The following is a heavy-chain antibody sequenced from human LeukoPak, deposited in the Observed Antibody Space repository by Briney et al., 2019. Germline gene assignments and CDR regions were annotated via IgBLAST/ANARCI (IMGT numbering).Heavy chain of an antibody. V-gene: IGHV3-23*01. D-gene: IGHD1-26*01. CDR1: GFIFNNYA. Sequence: HPGGSLRLSCAGSGFIFNNYAMHWVRQAPGKGLEWVSVISISGGTYYADSVKGRFTISRDISKNTVFLQMDSLRVEDTAVYYCTKHGERGTNRFDYWGQGTLVTASS. CDR2: ISISGGT. J-gene: IGHJ4*02. CDR3: TKHGERGTNRFDY.